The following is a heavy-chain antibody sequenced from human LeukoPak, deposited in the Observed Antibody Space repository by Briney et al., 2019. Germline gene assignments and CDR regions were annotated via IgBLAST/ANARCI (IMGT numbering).Heavy chain of an antibody. Sequence: SETLSLTCAVYGGSFSGYYWSWIRQPPGKGLEWIGEINHSGSTNYNPPLKSRVTISVDTSKNQFSLKLSSVTAADTAVYYCAKILTGTGPTMDVWGQGATVTVSS. J-gene: IGHJ6*02. CDR3: AKILTGTGPTMDV. CDR1: GGSFSGYY. D-gene: IGHD1-20*01. CDR2: INHSGST. V-gene: IGHV4-34*01.